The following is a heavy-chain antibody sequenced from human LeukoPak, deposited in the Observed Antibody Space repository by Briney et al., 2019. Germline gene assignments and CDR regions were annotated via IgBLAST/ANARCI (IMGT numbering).Heavy chain of an antibody. J-gene: IGHJ4*02. CDR1: GGSISSYY. Sequence: SETLSLTCTVSGGSISSYYWSWIRQPPGKGLEWIGYIYDSGSTNYNPSLKSRVTISVDTSKNQFSLKLSSVTAADTAVYYCARFSSIAAAFDYWGQGTLVTVSS. D-gene: IGHD6-13*01. CDR3: ARFSSIAAAFDY. V-gene: IGHV4-59*01. CDR2: IYDSGST.